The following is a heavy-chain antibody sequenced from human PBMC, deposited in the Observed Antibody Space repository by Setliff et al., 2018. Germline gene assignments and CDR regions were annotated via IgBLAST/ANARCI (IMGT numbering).Heavy chain of an antibody. CDR3: AKDMAGSYFDGRFDY. CDR2: ISWDGGNM. CDR1: GFSFNDYA. Sequence: QTGGSLRLSCAASGFSFNDYAMHWVRQTPGKGLEWVSGISWDGGNMDYADSVKGRFTISRDNAKNSLYLQMNSLGAADTAFYYCAKDMAGSYFDGRFDYWGPGTLVTGSS. D-gene: IGHD1-26*01. J-gene: IGHJ4*02. V-gene: IGHV3-9*01.